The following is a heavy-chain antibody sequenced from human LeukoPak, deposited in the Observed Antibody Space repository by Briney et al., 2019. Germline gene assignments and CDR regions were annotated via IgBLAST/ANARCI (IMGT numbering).Heavy chain of an antibody. D-gene: IGHD2-2*01. CDR1: GGSISSSNW. V-gene: IGHV4-4*02. Sequence: PSGTLSLTCEVSGGSISSSNWWSWVRKPPGKGLEWIGEIYHSGHTSYNPSLKSRLTISIDMSKNQFSLKLSSVTAADTAVYYCARDLWDNRGKYQGLVYWGQGTLVTVSS. J-gene: IGHJ4*02. CDR3: ARDLWDNRGKYQGLVY. CDR2: IYHSGHT.